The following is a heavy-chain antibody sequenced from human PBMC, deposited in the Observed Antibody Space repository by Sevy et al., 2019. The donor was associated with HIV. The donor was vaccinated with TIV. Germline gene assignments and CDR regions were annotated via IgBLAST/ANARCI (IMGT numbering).Heavy chain of an antibody. J-gene: IGHJ6*02. Sequence: GGYLRLSCAASGFTFSSYGMHWVRQAPGKGLEWVAFIRYDGSNKYYADSVKGRFTISRDNSKNTLYLQMNSLRAEDTAVYYCAKEDGSSWYRYYYGMDVWGQGTTVTVSS. CDR2: IRYDGSNK. V-gene: IGHV3-30*02. D-gene: IGHD6-13*01. CDR3: AKEDGSSWYRYYYGMDV. CDR1: GFTFSSYG.